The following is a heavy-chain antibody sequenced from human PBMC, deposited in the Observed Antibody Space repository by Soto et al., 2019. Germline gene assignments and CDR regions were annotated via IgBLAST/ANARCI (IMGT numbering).Heavy chain of an antibody. CDR2: IGGSGGDT. CDR3: ARRSWRGRADY. Sequence: LRLSCAATGFTFSSYATSWVRQAPGKGLEWVSGIGGSGGDTYYADSVKGRFTVSRDNAENTLYLQLNSLRVEDTAIYYCARRSWRGRADYWGQGILVTVSS. CDR1: GFTFSSYA. J-gene: IGHJ4*02. V-gene: IGHV3-23*01. D-gene: IGHD3-10*01.